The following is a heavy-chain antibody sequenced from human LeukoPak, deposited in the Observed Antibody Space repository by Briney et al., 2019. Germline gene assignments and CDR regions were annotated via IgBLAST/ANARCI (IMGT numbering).Heavy chain of an antibody. CDR3: ARDEVVPAADHDGFDI. V-gene: IGHV1-46*01. J-gene: IGHJ3*02. Sequence: GASVKVSCKASGYTFTSYYMHWVRQAPGQGLEWMGIINPSGGSTSYAQKFQGRVTMTRDTSTSTVYMELSSLRSEDTAVYYCARDEVVPAADHDGFDIWGQGTMVTVSS. D-gene: IGHD2-2*01. CDR2: INPSGGST. CDR1: GYTFTSYY.